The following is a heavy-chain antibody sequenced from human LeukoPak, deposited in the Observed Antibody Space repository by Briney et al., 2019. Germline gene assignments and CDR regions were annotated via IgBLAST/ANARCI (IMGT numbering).Heavy chain of an antibody. CDR1: GVSITLYY. CDR3: ARGNYDILSDYSLYSPRGGFDH. V-gene: IGHV4-59*01. D-gene: IGHD3-9*01. J-gene: IGHJ4*02. CDR2: ISNSGS. Sequence: KPSETLSLTCTVSGVSITLYYWTWIRQSPKKGLEWIGYISNSGSNYNPSLSSRLTISTDTSKNHFSLRLTSVSAADTAVYYCARGNYDILSDYSLYSPRGGFDHWGQGILVTVSS.